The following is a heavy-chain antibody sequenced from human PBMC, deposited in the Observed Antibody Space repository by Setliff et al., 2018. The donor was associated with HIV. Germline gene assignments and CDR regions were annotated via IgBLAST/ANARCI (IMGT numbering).Heavy chain of an antibody. J-gene: IGHJ4*02. Sequence: PSETLSLTCTVSGDSISYYYWSWIRQPPGKGPEWIGYIFSTGSTNYNPSLKSRLTISIDTSKNHFSLKLNSVTAADTAIYYCARHYFDYWGQGTLVTVSS. V-gene: IGHV4-59*08. CDR1: GDSISYYY. CDR2: IFSTGST. CDR3: ARHYFDY.